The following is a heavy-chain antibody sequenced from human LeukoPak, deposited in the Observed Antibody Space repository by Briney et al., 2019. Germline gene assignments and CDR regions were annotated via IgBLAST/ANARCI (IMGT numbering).Heavy chain of an antibody. V-gene: IGHV4-61*02. CDR3: GKGYDRNGYQSRGFDY. D-gene: IGHD3-22*01. J-gene: IGHJ4*02. Sequence: SESLSLTCTVSGGSISSGSFYWSWIRQTAGKGLEWIRRIYPSGDSQYSSSFRSRATISLDTRNQSSLKLSPVTAGDTAEYFCGKGYDRNGYQSRGFDYWGQGALVNVSS. CDR2: IYPSGDS. CDR1: GGSISSGSFY.